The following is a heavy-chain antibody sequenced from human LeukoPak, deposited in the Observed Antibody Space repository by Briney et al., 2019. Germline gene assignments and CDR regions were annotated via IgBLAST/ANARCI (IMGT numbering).Heavy chain of an antibody. V-gene: IGHV3-9*01. D-gene: IGHD3-16*01. J-gene: IGHJ4*02. CDR1: GFIFDDYA. CDR2: ISWNSGSI. Sequence: PGGSLRLSCAASGFIFDDYAMHWVRQAPGRGLEWVSGISWNSGSIAYADSVKGRFTISRDNAKNMLYLQMNSLRVEDTAVYYCTRGMGDYWGQGSLVTVSS. CDR3: TRGMGDY.